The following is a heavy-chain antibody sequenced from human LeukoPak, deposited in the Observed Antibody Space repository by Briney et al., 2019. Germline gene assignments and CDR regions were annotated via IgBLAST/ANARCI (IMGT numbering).Heavy chain of an antibody. V-gene: IGHV4-34*01. Sequence: SETLSLTCAVYGGSFSGYYRSWIRQPPGKGLEWIGETNHSGSTYYNPSLKSRVTISVDSSKNQFSLKLTSVTAADTAVYYCATLGEYYDSSGYYYNWGQGTLATVSS. CDR3: ATLGEYYDSSGYYYN. CDR1: GGSFSGYY. J-gene: IGHJ4*02. D-gene: IGHD3-22*01. CDR2: TNHSGST.